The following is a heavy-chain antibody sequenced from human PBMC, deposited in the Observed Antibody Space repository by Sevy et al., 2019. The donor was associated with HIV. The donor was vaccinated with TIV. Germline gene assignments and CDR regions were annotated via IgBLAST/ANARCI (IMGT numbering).Heavy chain of an antibody. V-gene: IGHV3-30*04. D-gene: IGHD1-1*01. CDR3: ARAGVPSQYRVHPRLYFDY. J-gene: IGHJ4*02. CDR2: ISYDGENT. Sequence: GGSLRLSCAASGFALNTYAMHWVRQTPAKGLEWMAVISYDGENTYYADSVKGRFTISKDNSKNRLYLQMNSLTTEDTAIYYCARAGVPSQYRVHPRLYFDYWGQGTLVTVSS. CDR1: GFALNTYA.